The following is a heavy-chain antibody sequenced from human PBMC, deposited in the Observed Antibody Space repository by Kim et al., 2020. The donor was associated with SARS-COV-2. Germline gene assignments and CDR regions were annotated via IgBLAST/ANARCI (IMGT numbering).Heavy chain of an antibody. J-gene: IGHJ4*02. CDR1: GFTFSSYG. D-gene: IGHD6-19*01. CDR3: AKDRSGWYQSRTFDY. Sequence: GGSLRLSCAASGFTFSSYGMNWVRQAPGKGLEWVAVISCDGSNKYYADSVKGRFTISRDNSKNTLYLQMNSLRAEDTAVYYCAKDRSGWYQSRTFDYWGQGTLVTVSS. CDR2: ISCDGSNK. V-gene: IGHV3-30*18.